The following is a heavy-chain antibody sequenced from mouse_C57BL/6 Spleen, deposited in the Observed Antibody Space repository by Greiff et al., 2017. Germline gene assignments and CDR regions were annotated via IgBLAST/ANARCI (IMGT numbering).Heavy chain of an antibody. D-gene: IGHD2-10*01. V-gene: IGHV14-3*01. Sequence: VQLKESVAELVRPGASVKLSCTASGFNIKNTYMHWVKQRPEQGLEWIGRIDPANGNTKYAPKFQGKATITADTSSNTAYMQLSSLTSEDTAIYYCARSPYYGNYVDFDYWGQGTTLTVSS. CDR1: GFNIKNTY. CDR2: IDPANGNT. J-gene: IGHJ2*01. CDR3: ARSPYYGNYVDFDY.